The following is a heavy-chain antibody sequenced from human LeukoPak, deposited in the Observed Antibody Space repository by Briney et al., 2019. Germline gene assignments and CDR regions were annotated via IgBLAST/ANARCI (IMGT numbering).Heavy chain of an antibody. V-gene: IGHV3-74*01. D-gene: IGHD3-22*01. CDR1: GFTFSSYW. CDR3: AREPSSRITMIVGGRGAFDY. J-gene: IGHJ4*02. CDR2: INSDGSST. Sequence: GGSLLLSCAASGFTFSSYWMHWVRQAPGEGLVWVSRINSDGSSTSYADSVKGRFTISRDNAKNTLYLQMNSLRAEDTAVYYCAREPSSRITMIVGGRGAFDYWGQGTLVTVSS.